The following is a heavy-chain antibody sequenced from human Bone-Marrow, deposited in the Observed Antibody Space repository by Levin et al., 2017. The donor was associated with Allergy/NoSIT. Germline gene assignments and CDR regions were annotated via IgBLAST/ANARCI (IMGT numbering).Heavy chain of an antibody. Sequence: AASVKVSCKASGGTFSSYAISWVRQAPGQGLEWMGGIIPIFGTANYAQKFQGRVTITADESTSTAYMELSSLRSEDTAVYYCARELDYYDFWSGYYMKRGTGPLDYWGQGTLVTVSS. CDR1: GGTFSSYA. J-gene: IGHJ4*02. CDR2: IIPIFGTA. V-gene: IGHV1-69*13. CDR3: ARELDYYDFWSGYYMKRGTGPLDY. D-gene: IGHD3-3*01.